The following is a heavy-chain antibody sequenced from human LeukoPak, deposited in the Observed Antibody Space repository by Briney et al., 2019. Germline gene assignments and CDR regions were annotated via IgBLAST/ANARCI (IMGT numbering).Heavy chain of an antibody. CDR2: ISGSSGST. J-gene: IGHJ4*02. CDR3: AKARLLWFGELSYYFDY. Sequence: GGSLRLSCAASGFTFSSYAMSWVRQAPGKGLEWVSAISGSSGSTYYADSVKGRFTISRDNSKNTLYLQMNSLRAEDTAVYYCAKARLLWFGELSYYFDYWGQGTLVTVSS. D-gene: IGHD3-10*01. CDR1: GFTFSSYA. V-gene: IGHV3-23*01.